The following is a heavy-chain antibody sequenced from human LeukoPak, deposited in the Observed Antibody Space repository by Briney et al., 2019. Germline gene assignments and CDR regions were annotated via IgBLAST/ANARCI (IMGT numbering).Heavy chain of an antibody. V-gene: IGHV1-2*02. Sequence: ASVKVSCKASGYTFTGYYMHWVRQAPGQGLEWMGWINPNSGGTNYAQKFQGRVTMTRDTSISTAYMELSRLRSDDTAVYYCARGEGYSYGYNSGNWFDPWGQGTLVTVSS. CDR1: GYTFTGYY. CDR2: INPNSGGT. J-gene: IGHJ5*02. D-gene: IGHD5-18*01. CDR3: ARGEGYSYGYNSGNWFDP.